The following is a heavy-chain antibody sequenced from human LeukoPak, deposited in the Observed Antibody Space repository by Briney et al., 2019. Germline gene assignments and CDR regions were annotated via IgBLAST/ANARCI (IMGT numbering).Heavy chain of an antibody. CDR1: GFTFTTYG. V-gene: IGHV3-23*01. CDR2: IGGSGTRT. J-gene: IGHJ4*02. Sequence: GGSLRLSCSAAGFTFTTYGMNWVRQAPGKGLEWVSGIGGSGTRTYYADSVKGRFTISRDNSKNTLYLQMNSLRDEDTAVYYCAKDSHWILFDDWGQGTLVTVSS. D-gene: IGHD2-2*03. CDR3: AKDSHWILFDD.